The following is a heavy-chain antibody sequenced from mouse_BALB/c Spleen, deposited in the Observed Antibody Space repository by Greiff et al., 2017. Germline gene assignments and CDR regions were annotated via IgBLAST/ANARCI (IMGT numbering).Heavy chain of an antibody. V-gene: IGHV1-54*01. CDR3: ARKDSSGYVPLDY. Sequence: QVQLQQSGAELVRPGTSVKVSCKASGYAFTNYLIEWVKQRPGQGLEWIGVINPGSGGTNYNEKFKGKATLTADKSSSTAYMQLSSLTSEDSAVYFCARKDSSGYVPLDYWGQGTTLTVSS. CDR2: INPGSGGT. CDR1: GYAFTNYL. J-gene: IGHJ2*01. D-gene: IGHD3-2*01.